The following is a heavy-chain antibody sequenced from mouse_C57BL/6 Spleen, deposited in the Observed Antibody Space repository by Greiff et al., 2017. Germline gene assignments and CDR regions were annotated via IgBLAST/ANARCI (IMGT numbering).Heavy chain of an antibody. J-gene: IGHJ4*01. CDR1: GYTFTSYG. CDR3: AREGLGSHNYAMDC. D-gene: IGHD1-1*01. Sequence: VQLQQSGAELARPGASVKLSCKASGYTFTSYGISWVKQRTGQGLEWIGEIYPRSGNTYYNEKFKGKATLTADKSSSTAYMELRSLTSEDSAVYFCAREGLGSHNYAMDCWGQGASVTLSS. V-gene: IGHV1-81*01. CDR2: IYPRSGNT.